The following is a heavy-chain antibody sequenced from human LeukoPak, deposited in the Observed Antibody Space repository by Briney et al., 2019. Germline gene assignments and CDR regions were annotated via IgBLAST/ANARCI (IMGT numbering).Heavy chain of an antibody. CDR1: GGSISSYY. CDR3: ARLSPGDVDAFDI. D-gene: IGHD7-27*01. CDR2: IYYSGST. V-gene: IGHV4-59*08. J-gene: IGHJ3*02. Sequence: SETLSLTCTVAGGSISSYYWSWIRQPPGKGLEWIGYIYYSGSTNYNPSLKSRVTISVDTSKNQFSLKLSSVTAADTAVYYCARLSPGDVDAFDIWGQGTMVTVSS.